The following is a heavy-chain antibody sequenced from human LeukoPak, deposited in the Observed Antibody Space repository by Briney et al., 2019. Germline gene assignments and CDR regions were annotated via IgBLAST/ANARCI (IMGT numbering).Heavy chain of an antibody. Sequence: ASVKVSCKASGYTFTSYGISWVRQAPGQGLEWMGWISAYNGNTNYAQKLQGRVTMTTDTSTSTAYMELRSLRSDDTAVYYCAKSVIWFGDYDAFDIWGKGTMVTVSS. CDR1: GYTFTSYG. D-gene: IGHD3-10*01. J-gene: IGHJ3*02. CDR2: ISAYNGNT. CDR3: AKSVIWFGDYDAFDI. V-gene: IGHV1-18*01.